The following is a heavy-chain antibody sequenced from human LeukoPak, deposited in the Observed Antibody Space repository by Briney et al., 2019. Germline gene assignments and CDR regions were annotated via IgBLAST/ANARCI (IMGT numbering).Heavy chain of an antibody. D-gene: IGHD1-14*01. J-gene: IGHJ5*02. Sequence: SETLSLTCAVYGGSFSGYYWSWIRQPPGKGLEWIGEINHSGSTNYNPSLKSRVTISVDTSKNQFSLKLSSVTAADTAVYYCARHTGPGHATSWFDPWGQGTLVTVSS. CDR3: ARHTGPGHATSWFDP. V-gene: IGHV4-34*01. CDR1: GGSFSGYY. CDR2: INHSGST.